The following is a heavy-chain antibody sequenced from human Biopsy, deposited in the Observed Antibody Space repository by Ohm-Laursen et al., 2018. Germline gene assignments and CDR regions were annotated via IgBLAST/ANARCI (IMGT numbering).Heavy chain of an antibody. CDR2: MIPNSGKT. D-gene: IGHD6-6*01. V-gene: IGHV1-8*01. CDR3: ARGSPRRVSIFEASIYWFDT. CDR1: GYSFTTYD. Sequence: SVKVSCKASGYSFTTYDVNWVRQARGQGLEWMGWMIPNSGKTGYAQRFQGRVTLTMNTSIDTAYMELSGLRSEDTAVYYCARGSPRRVSIFEASIYWFDTWGQGTLVTVSS. J-gene: IGHJ5*02.